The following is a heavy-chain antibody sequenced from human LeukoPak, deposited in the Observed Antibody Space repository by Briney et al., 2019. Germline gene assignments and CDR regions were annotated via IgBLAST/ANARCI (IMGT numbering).Heavy chain of an antibody. CDR1: GFTFSTYA. D-gene: IGHD1-26*01. CDR2: ISGNGGST. V-gene: IGHV3-23*01. Sequence: GGSLRLSCAASGFTFSTYAMSWVRQAPGKGLEWVSTISGNGGSTYYADSVKGRFTISRDNSKNTVYLQMNSLRPEDTALYHCAKDITESGSYDFDYWGQGILVTVSS. CDR3: AKDITESGSYDFDY. J-gene: IGHJ4*02.